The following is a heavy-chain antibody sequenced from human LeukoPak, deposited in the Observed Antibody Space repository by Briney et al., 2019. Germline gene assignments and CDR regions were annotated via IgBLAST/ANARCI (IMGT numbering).Heavy chain of an antibody. J-gene: IGHJ3*02. D-gene: IGHD3-22*01. CDR3: ARHVYHDSSGLQVNDAFDI. CDR2: IYPGDSDT. Sequence: GESLKISCQGSGYIFTSYWIGWVRPVPGKGLEWMGIIYPGDSDTRYSPSFQGQVTISADKSISTASLQWSSLKASDPAMYYCARHVYHDSSGLQVNDAFDIWGQGTMVTVSS. V-gene: IGHV5-51*01. CDR1: GYIFTSYW.